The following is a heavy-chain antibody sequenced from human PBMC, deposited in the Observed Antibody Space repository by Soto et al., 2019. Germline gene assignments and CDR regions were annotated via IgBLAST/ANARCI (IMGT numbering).Heavy chain of an antibody. Sequence: EVQLLESGGGLVQPGGSLRLSCAASGFTFSSYAMSWVRQAPGKGLEWVSAISGSGGSTYYADSVKGRFTISRDNSKNTLYLQMNRLRAEDTAVYYCAKGPVVVVVAAYDYWGQGTLVTVSS. J-gene: IGHJ4*02. CDR1: GFTFSSYA. CDR2: ISGSGGST. V-gene: IGHV3-23*01. D-gene: IGHD2-15*01. CDR3: AKGPVVVVVAAYDY.